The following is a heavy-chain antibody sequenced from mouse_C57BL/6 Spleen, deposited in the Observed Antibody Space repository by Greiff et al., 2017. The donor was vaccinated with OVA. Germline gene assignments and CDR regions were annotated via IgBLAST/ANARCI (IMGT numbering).Heavy chain of an antibody. CDR1: GYTFTSYW. CDR3: ASQASLRWYFDV. Sequence: QVQLQQPGAELVMPGASVKLSCKASGYTFTSYWMHWVKQRPGQGLEWIGEIDPSDSYTNYNQKFKGKSTLTVDKSSSTAYMQLSSLTSEDSAVYDCASQASLRWYFDVWGTGTTVTVSS. J-gene: IGHJ1*03. V-gene: IGHV1-69*01. CDR2: IDPSDSYT. D-gene: IGHD1-1*01.